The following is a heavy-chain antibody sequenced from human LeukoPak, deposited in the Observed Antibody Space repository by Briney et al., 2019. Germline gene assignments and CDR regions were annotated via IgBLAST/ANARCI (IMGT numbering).Heavy chain of an antibody. Sequence: SETLSLTCTVSGGSISSYYWSWIRQPPGKGLEWIGYIYYSGSTTYNPSLKSRVTISVYTAKNQFSLKLSSVTAADTAVYYCARTVVVPAAKTNWFDPWGQGTLVTVSS. J-gene: IGHJ5*02. CDR3: ARTVVVPAAKTNWFDP. D-gene: IGHD2-2*01. CDR2: IYYSGST. CDR1: GGSISSYY. V-gene: IGHV4-59*01.